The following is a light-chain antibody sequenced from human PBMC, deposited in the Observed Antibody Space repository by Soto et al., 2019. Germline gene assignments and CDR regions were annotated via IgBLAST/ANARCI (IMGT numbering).Light chain of an antibody. CDR2: TAS. J-gene: IGKJ2*01. CDR1: QSITDW. CDR3: QHYITYPYT. Sequence: DIQMTQSPSTLSASVGDRVTITCRASQSITDWLAWYQQKPGKAPKLLIYTASSLESGVPSRFSGGGSGTEFTLTISSLQPDDFASYYCQHYITYPYTFGQGTKLEIK. V-gene: IGKV1-5*03.